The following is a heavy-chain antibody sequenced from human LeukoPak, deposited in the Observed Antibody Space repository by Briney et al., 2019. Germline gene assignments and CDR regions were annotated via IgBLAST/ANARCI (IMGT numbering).Heavy chain of an antibody. V-gene: IGHV4-4*07. J-gene: IGHJ5*02. Sequence: PSETLSLTCTVSGGSISSYYWSWIRQPAGKGLEWIGRIYTSGSTNYNPSLKSRVTVSVDTSKNQFSLKLSSVTAADTAVYYCARGQGATVPQVGKNWFDPWGQGTRVIVSS. CDR1: GGSISSYY. CDR2: IYTSGST. CDR3: ARGQGATVPQVGKNWFDP. D-gene: IGHD1-26*01.